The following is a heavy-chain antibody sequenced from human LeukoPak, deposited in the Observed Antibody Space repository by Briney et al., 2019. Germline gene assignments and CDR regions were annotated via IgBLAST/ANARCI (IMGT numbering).Heavy chain of an antibody. CDR3: VRQQLAANWFDP. J-gene: IGHJ5*02. CDR2: IYYSGGT. V-gene: IGHV4-59*01. CDR1: GGSISSYY. Sequence: SETLSLTCTVSGGSISSYYWSWNRKPPGKGLEWIGYIYYSGGTNYNPSLKSRVTISVDTSKNQFSLKLSSVTAADTAVYYCVRQQLAANWFDPWGQGTLVTVSS. D-gene: IGHD6-13*01.